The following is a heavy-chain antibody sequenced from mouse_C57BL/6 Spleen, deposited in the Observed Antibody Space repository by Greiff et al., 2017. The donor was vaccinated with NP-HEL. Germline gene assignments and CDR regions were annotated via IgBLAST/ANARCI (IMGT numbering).Heavy chain of an antibody. D-gene: IGHD2-3*01. Sequence: QVQLKQSGAELVKPGASVKISCKASGYAFSSYWMNWVKQRPGKGLEWIGQIYPGDGDTNYNGKFKGKATLTADKSSSTAYMQRSSLTSEDSAVYFCAREGLLSMDYWGQGTSVTVSS. CDR2: IYPGDGDT. CDR3: AREGLLSMDY. CDR1: GYAFSSYW. J-gene: IGHJ4*01. V-gene: IGHV1-80*01.